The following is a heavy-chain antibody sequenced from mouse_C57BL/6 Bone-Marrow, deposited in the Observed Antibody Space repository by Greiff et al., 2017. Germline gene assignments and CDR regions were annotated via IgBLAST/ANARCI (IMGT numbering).Heavy chain of an antibody. CDR2: IRSKSNNYAT. Sequence: EVKLVESGGGLVQPKGSLKLSCAASGFSFNTYAMNWVRQAPGKGLEWVARIRSKSNNYATYYADSVKDRFTISRDDSESMLYLQMNNLKTDDTAMYYCVRHEDYGSSYDWYFDVWGTGTTVTVSS. CDR1: GFSFNTYA. V-gene: IGHV10-1*01. CDR3: VRHEDYGSSYDWYFDV. D-gene: IGHD1-1*01. J-gene: IGHJ1*03.